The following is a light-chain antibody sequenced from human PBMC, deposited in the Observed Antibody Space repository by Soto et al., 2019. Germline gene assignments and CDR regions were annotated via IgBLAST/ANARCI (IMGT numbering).Light chain of an antibody. V-gene: IGKV4-1*01. CDR2: WAS. Sequence: DIVITQSPDSLAVSVGWRATINCKSSQSVLYSSNNKKYLTWYQQKKGQPPKVXIYWASTRESGVPERLSGSGYGTDLTITITRLQTEDSAVYFCQQYTGPPTTFGHGTRLEIK. J-gene: IGKJ5*01. CDR1: QSVLYSSNNKKY. CDR3: QQYTGPPTT.